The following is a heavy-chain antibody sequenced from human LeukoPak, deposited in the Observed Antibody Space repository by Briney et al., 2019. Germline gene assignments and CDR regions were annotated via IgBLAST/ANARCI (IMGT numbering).Heavy chain of an antibody. V-gene: IGHV1-69*04. CDR3: ASLVAGTYYYYGMDV. J-gene: IGHJ6*02. D-gene: IGHD6-19*01. CDR1: VGTFSSYA. CDR2: IIAIVGIA. Sequence: SVKVSRKASVGTFSSYAICWVRQARAQGLEWVGRIIAIVGIANYAQKSQGRGTSTAEKSTSTGYRERSSLRSEDTAVDCWASLVAGTYYYYGMDVWGQGTTVTVSS.